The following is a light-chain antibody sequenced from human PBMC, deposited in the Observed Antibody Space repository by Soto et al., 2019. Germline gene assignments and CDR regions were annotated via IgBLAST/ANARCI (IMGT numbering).Light chain of an antibody. V-gene: IGKV1-39*01. CDR2: GAS. J-gene: IGKJ1*01. Sequence: DIQMTQSPSSLSASIGDRVTITCRASQRISSYLNWYQQKLGNAPKVLIYGASTLQAGVPSRFSGSGSGPDFTLTISSLQPEDFATYYCQHLYSDPRTWTFGQGTKVDIK. CDR3: QHLYSDPRTWT. CDR1: QRISSY.